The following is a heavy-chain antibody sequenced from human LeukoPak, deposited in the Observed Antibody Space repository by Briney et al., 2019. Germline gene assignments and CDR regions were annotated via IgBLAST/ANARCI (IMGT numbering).Heavy chain of an antibody. CDR1: GGSISSYY. D-gene: IGHD3-22*01. CDR3: ARVGYYEGWFDP. V-gene: IGHV4-4*08. CDR2: IYSSGST. Sequence: SETLSLTCTVSGGSISSYYWSWIRQPPGKGLEWIGYIYSSGSTNYNPSLKSRVTIFVDTSKNQFSLKLSSVTAADTAVYYCARVGYYEGWFDPWGQGTLVTVSS. J-gene: IGHJ5*02.